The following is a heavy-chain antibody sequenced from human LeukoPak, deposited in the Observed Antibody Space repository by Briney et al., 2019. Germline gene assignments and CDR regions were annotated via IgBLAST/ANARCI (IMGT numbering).Heavy chain of an antibody. Sequence: GGSLRLSCAASGFTFSSYPMHWVRQAPGKGLEWVSVISYDGSNKYYADSAKGRFTISRDDSKNMFYVQINSLRPEDTAVYYCARGFPYDDPTEGYYYLMDVWGQGTTVTVSS. J-gene: IGHJ6*02. CDR3: ARGFPYDDPTEGYYYLMDV. V-gene: IGHV3-30-3*01. D-gene: IGHD4-17*01. CDR1: GFTFSSYP. CDR2: ISYDGSNK.